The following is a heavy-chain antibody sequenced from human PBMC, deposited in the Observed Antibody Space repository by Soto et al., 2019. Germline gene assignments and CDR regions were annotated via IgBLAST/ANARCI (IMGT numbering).Heavy chain of an antibody. Sequence: QVQLVESGGGVVQPGRSLRLSCAACGFTFSSYAMHWVRQAPGKGLEWVAVISYDGSNKYYADSVKGRFTISRDNSKNTLYLQMNSLRAEDTAVYYCARATTTVVTPYYFDYWGQGTLVTVSS. V-gene: IGHV3-30-3*01. CDR2: ISYDGSNK. D-gene: IGHD4-17*01. CDR1: GFTFSSYA. J-gene: IGHJ4*02. CDR3: ARATTTVVTPYYFDY.